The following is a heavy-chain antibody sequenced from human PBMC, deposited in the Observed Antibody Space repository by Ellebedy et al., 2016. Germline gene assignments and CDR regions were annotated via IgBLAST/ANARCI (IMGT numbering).Heavy chain of an antibody. V-gene: IGHV4-39*01. CDR1: GGSISSSSYY. CDR3: ARPYSSGWYY. CDR2: INHSGST. J-gene: IGHJ4*02. Sequence: SETLSLTCTVSGGSISSSSYYWSWIRQTPGEGLEWIGEINHSGSTNYNPSLKSRLTISVDTSKNQFSLKLSSVTAADTAVYYCARPYSSGWYYWGQGTLVTVSS. D-gene: IGHD6-19*01.